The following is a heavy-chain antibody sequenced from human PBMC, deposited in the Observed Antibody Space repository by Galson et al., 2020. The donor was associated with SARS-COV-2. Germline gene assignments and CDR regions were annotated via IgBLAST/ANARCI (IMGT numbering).Heavy chain of an antibody. CDR1: GFTFSSYG. J-gene: IGHJ6*02. Sequence: TGGSLRLSCAASGFTFSSYGMHWVRQAPGKGLEWVSSISSSSSYIYYADSVKGRFTISRDNAKNSLYLQMNSLRAEDTAVYYCASPARTYYDFWSGLSGDYYYYGRDVWGQGTTVTVSS. CDR2: ISSSSSYI. CDR3: ASPARTYYDFWSGLSGDYYYYGRDV. V-gene: IGHV3-21*01. D-gene: IGHD3-3*01.